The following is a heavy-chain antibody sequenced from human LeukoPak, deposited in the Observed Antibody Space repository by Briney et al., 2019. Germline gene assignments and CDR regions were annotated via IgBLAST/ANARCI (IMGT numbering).Heavy chain of an antibody. CDR2: INPNSGAT. CDR1: GYTFTGYY. J-gene: IGHJ3*02. D-gene: IGHD2-2*01. CDR3: ARDWGGGYCSSTSCRAAFDI. Sequence: ASVKVSCEASGYTFTGYYMHWVRQAPGQGLEWMGLINPNSGATNYAQKFQGRVTMTRDTSISTAYMELSRLRSDDTAVYYCARDWGGGYCSSTSCRAAFDIWGQGTMVTVSS. V-gene: IGHV1-2*02.